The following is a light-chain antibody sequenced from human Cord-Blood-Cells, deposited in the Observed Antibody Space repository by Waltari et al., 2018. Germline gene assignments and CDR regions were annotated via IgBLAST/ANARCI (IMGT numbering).Light chain of an antibody. Sequence: QSALTQPASVSGSPGQSITISCTGTSSDVGGYHYVSWYQQHPGKAPKLMIYEVSNRPAGCSNRFSGSKSGNTASLTISGLQAEDEADYYCSSYTSSSTLVFGTGTKVTVL. CDR2: EVS. J-gene: IGLJ1*01. CDR3: SSYTSSSTLV. V-gene: IGLV2-14*01. CDR1: SSDVGGYHY.